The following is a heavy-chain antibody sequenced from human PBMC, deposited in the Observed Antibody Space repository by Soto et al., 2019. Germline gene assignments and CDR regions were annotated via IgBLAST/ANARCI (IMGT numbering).Heavy chain of an antibody. CDR1: SPSISSGGYY. CDR2: IYHSGST. Sequence: SATLSLTCAFSSPSISSGGYYRSWIRQPPGKGLEWIGYIYHSGSTYYNPSLKSRVTISVDRSKNQFSLKLSSVTAADTAVYYCARGYDSSGSYFDYWGQGTLVTVS. J-gene: IGHJ4*02. CDR3: ARGYDSSGSYFDY. D-gene: IGHD3-22*01. V-gene: IGHV4-30-2*01.